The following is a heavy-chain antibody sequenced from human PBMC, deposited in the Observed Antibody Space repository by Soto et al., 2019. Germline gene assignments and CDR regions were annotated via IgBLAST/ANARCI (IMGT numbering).Heavy chain of an antibody. D-gene: IGHD3-22*01. CDR2: ISGSGGSK. Sequence: PGGSLRLSCAASGFTFSSYAMSWVRQAPGKGLEWVSAISGSGGSKYYADSVKGRFTISRDNSKNTLYLQMNSLRAEDTAVYYCASLYDSSGYEESAFDIWGQGTMVTVSS. J-gene: IGHJ3*02. V-gene: IGHV3-23*01. CDR3: ASLYDSSGYEESAFDI. CDR1: GFTFSSYA.